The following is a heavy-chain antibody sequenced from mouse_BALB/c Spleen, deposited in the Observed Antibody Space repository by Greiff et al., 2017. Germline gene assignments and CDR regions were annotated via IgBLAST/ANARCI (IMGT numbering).Heavy chain of an antibody. Sequence: QVQLKESGPGLVAPSQSLSITCTVSGFSLTSYDISWIRQPPGKGLEWLGVIWTGGGTNYNSAFMSRLSISKDNSKSQVFLKMNSLQTDDTAIYYCVRDGITTASYFDVWGAGTTVTVSS. J-gene: IGHJ1*01. CDR2: IWTGGGT. CDR3: VRDGITTASYFDV. V-gene: IGHV2-9-2*01. D-gene: IGHD1-2*01. CDR1: GFSLTSYD.